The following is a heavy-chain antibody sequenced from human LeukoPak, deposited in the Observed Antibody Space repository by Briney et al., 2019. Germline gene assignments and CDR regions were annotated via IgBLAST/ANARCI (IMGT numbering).Heavy chain of an antibody. J-gene: IGHJ4*02. CDR1: GGSISSSRDY. CDR3: ARTSYYENYFDY. Sequence: SETLSLTCTVSGGSISSSRDYWAWIRQPPGKGLEWIANIYYSGSTYYSPSLKSRVTISVDTSKNQFSLKLSSVTAADTAVYYCARTSYYENYFDYWGQGTLVTVSS. CDR2: IYYSGST. V-gene: IGHV4-39*01. D-gene: IGHD3-22*01.